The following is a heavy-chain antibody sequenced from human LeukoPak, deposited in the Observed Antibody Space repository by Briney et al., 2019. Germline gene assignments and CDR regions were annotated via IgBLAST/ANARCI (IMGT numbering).Heavy chain of an antibody. CDR1: RYTFTGYH. V-gene: IGHV1-2*02. D-gene: IGHD1-7*01. CDR3: GRLIGTNLDY. J-gene: IGHJ4*02. Sequence: GSSVKVSCKASRYTFTGYHMHWVRPAPGQGLEWMGWINPNNGGTDYAQKFQGRVTMTREASTSTVYMELRRLRSDDTAVYYCGRLIGTNLDYWGQGTLVTVSS. CDR2: INPNNGGT.